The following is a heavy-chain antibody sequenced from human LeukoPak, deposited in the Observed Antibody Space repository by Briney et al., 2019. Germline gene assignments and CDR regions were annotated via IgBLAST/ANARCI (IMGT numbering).Heavy chain of an antibody. D-gene: IGHD3-3*01. Sequence: PSVKVSCKASGGTFSSYAISLVRQAPGQGLEWMGRIIPIFGTANYAQKFQGRVTITTDESTSTAYMELSSLRSEDTAVYYCARGPRRGGPTIFGVVILAYFDYWGQGTLGTVSS. J-gene: IGHJ4*02. CDR3: ARGPRRGGPTIFGVVILAYFDY. CDR1: GGTFSSYA. V-gene: IGHV1-69*05. CDR2: IIPIFGTA.